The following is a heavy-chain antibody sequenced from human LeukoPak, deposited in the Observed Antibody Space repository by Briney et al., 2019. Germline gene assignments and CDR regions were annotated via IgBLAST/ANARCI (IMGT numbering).Heavy chain of an antibody. J-gene: IGHJ3*02. CDR3: ARGHCSSTSCYASDAFDI. V-gene: IGHV1-2*02. CDR1: GFTFKDYY. D-gene: IGHD2-2*01. CDR2: LNPYSGGT. Sequence: ASVKVSCKTSGFTFKDYYIHWVRQAPGQGLEWMGWLNPYSGGTNYAQKFQGRVTMTRDTSISTAYMELSRLRSDDTAVYYCARGHCSSTSCYASDAFDIWGQGTMVTVSS.